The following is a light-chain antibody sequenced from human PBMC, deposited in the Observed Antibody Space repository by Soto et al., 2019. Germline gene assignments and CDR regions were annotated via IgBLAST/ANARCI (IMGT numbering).Light chain of an antibody. CDR2: GAS. J-gene: IGKJ1*01. Sequence: EIVLTQSPGTLSLSPGERATLSCRASQSVSSSYLAWYQQKPGQAPRLLIYGASSRATGIPDRFSGSGSGTDFTLTISRLEPEDFAVYYYQQYGSSPETFGQGTMVDIK. CDR1: QSVSSSY. CDR3: QQYGSSPET. V-gene: IGKV3-20*01.